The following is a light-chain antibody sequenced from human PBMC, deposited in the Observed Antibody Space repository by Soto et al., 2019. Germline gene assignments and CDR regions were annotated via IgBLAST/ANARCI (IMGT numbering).Light chain of an antibody. Sequence: QSALTQPASVSGSPGQSIAISCTGSSSDVGIYNYVSWYQQHPGKVPKLIIYEVTNRPSGVSNRFSGSMSGNTASLTISGLQAEDEADYYCSSYTTSSTRVFGTGTKLTVL. V-gene: IGLV2-14*01. CDR1: SSDVGIYNY. CDR3: SSYTTSSTRV. J-gene: IGLJ1*01. CDR2: EVT.